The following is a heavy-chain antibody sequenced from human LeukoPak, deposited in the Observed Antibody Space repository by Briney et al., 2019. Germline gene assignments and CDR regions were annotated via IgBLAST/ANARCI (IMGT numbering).Heavy chain of an antibody. Sequence: SQTLSLICSVSGNSVINDNSIWSWIRQHPEKGLEWIGHFHPSRTTYYNPPHKSRLTISIDTSNNHFSLEMTSMTAADTAVYYCTKGADDYKTGYWGQGTLVTVSS. D-gene: IGHD5-24*01. CDR3: TKGADDYKTGY. J-gene: IGHJ1*01. CDR2: FHPSRTT. CDR1: GNSVINDNSI. V-gene: IGHV4-31*02.